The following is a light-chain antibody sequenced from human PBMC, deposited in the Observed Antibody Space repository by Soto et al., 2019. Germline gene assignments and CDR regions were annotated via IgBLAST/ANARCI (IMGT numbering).Light chain of an antibody. CDR1: QDISNY. J-gene: IGKJ4*01. V-gene: IGKV1-33*01. Sequence: DLQMTQSPSSLSASVGDRVTITCQASQDISNYLNWYQQKPGKAPKLLIYDAANLQTGVPSRFSGSGSGTDFTFTISRLRAEDIAKYYCQQYDNLPRLTFGGGTQVAIK. CDR3: QQYDNLPRLT. CDR2: DAA.